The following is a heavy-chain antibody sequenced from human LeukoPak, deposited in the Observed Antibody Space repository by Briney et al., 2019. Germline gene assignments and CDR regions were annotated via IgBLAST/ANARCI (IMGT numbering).Heavy chain of an antibody. CDR3: ARESGPHPSDFDY. D-gene: IGHD1-14*01. V-gene: IGHV3-23*01. CDR1: GFTFSTYV. J-gene: IGHJ4*02. Sequence: PGGSLRLSCAASGFTFSTYVMNWVRQAPGKGLEWVSSISGSGGSTYYADSVKGRFTISRDNSKNTLYLQMNSLRAEDTAIYYCARESGPHPSDFDYWGQGTLVTVSS. CDR2: ISGSGGST.